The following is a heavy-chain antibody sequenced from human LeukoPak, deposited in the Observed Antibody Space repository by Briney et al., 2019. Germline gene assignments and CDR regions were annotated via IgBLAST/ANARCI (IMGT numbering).Heavy chain of an antibody. V-gene: IGHV1-58*02. J-gene: IGHJ3*02. D-gene: IGHD1/OR15-1a*01. Sequence: GTSVKVSCKASGFTFTSSAMQWVRQARGQRLEWIGWIVVGSGNTNYAQKFQERVTITRDMSTSTVYMELSSLRSEDTAVYYCARVITGTDDAFDIWGQGTMVTVSS. CDR3: ARVITGTDDAFDI. CDR2: IVVGSGNT. CDR1: GFTFTSSA.